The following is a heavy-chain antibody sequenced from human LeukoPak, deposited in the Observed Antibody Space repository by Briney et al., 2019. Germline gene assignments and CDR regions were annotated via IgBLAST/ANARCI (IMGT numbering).Heavy chain of an antibody. J-gene: IGHJ6*03. V-gene: IGHV4-34*01. Sequence: PSETLSLTCAVYGGSFSGYYWSWIRQPPGKGLEWIGEINHSGSTNYNPSLKSRVTISVDTSKTQFSLKLSSVTAADTAVYYCARGLYSSSYYYYYMDVWGKGATVTVSS. CDR3: ARGLYSSSYYYYYMDV. D-gene: IGHD6-6*01. CDR2: INHSGST. CDR1: GGSFSGYY.